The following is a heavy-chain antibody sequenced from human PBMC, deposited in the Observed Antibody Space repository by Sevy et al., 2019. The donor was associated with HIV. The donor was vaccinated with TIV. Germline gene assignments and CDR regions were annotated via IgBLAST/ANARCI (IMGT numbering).Heavy chain of an antibody. D-gene: IGHD5-18*01. CDR3: GAGDTSMVTELDH. CDR2: ITGGGDST. J-gene: IGHJ4*02. CDR1: GFTVSTYA. Sequence: GGSLRLSCAASGFTVSTYAINWVRQAPGEGLEWVSAITGGGDSTYYADSVKGPFTIARDKPKNVVYVQTNSLRAEVTGVYYCGAGDTSMVTELDHWGQGTLVTVSS. V-gene: IGHV3-23*01.